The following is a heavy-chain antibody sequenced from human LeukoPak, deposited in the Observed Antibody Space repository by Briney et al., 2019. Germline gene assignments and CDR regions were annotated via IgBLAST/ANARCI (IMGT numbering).Heavy chain of an antibody. CDR2: VNHSGSA. Sequence: PSETLSLTCAVYGASFSDYYWSWIRHSPTKGLEWIGEVNHSGSAKYNPSLKSRVTISADESKNQFFLRLSPVAAADSGVYYCARERASNNHDNWFDPWGQGTLVTVSS. V-gene: IGHV4-34*01. CDR1: GASFSDYY. CDR3: ARERASNNHDNWFDP. J-gene: IGHJ5*02.